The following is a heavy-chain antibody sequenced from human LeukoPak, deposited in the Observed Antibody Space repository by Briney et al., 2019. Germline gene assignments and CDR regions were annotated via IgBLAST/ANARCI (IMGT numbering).Heavy chain of an antibody. D-gene: IGHD3-22*01. Sequence: PGGSLRLSCAASGFTFSSYGMHWVRQAPGKGLEWVAVISYDGSNKYYADSVKGRFTISRDNSKNTLYLQMNSLRAEDTAVYCCAKDPYYYDSSASSGMDVWGQGTTVTVSS. V-gene: IGHV3-30*18. CDR1: GFTFSSYG. CDR3: AKDPYYYDSSASSGMDV. J-gene: IGHJ6*02. CDR2: ISYDGSNK.